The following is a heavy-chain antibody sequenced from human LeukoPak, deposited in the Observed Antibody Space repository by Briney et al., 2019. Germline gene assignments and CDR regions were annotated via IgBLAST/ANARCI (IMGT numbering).Heavy chain of an antibody. CDR2: IWYDGSNK. CDR3: LGYCSGGNCYSGGY. V-gene: IGHV3-33*01. J-gene: IGHJ4*02. Sequence: PGGSLRLSCAASGFTFSSYCMHWVRQAPGKGLEWVAGIWYDGSNKYYANSVKGRFTISRDNSKNTQSLQMNSLRTEENAVYYCLGYCSGGNCYSGGYWGQGTLVTVSS. D-gene: IGHD2-15*01. CDR1: GFTFSSYC.